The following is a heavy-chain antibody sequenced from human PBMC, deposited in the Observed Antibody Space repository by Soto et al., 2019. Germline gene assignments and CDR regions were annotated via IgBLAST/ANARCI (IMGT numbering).Heavy chain of an antibody. CDR1: GFTFSSYG. D-gene: IGHD1-26*01. CDR3: AKDISPYSIVGATTYYYYGMDV. Sequence: GGSLRLSCAASGFTFSSYGMHWVRQAPGKGLEWVAVISYDGSNKYYADSVKGRFTISRDNSKNTLYLQMNSLRAEDTAVYYCAKDISPYSIVGATTYYYYGMDVWGQGTTVTVS. V-gene: IGHV3-30*18. CDR2: ISYDGSNK. J-gene: IGHJ6*02.